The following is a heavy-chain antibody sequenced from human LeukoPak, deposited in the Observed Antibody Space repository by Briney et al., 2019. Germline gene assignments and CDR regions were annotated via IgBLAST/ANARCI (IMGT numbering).Heavy chain of an antibody. Sequence: GESLKISCQASGYRFSDYWIGWVRQMPGKGLEWMGITYPDDSDTKYSPSFQGQVTISADKSINTAYLQWSSLKASDTAIFYCARLDYGGSEVVDYWGQGTLVTVS. J-gene: IGHJ4*02. D-gene: IGHD4-23*01. CDR3: ARLDYGGSEVVDY. V-gene: IGHV5-51*01. CDR2: TYPDDSDT. CDR1: GYRFSDYW.